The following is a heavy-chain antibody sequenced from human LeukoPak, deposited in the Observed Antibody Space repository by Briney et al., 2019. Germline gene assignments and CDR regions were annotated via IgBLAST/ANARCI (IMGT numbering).Heavy chain of an antibody. D-gene: IGHD3-3*01. J-gene: IGHJ6*02. V-gene: IGHV1-3*01. CDR3: ARGPQTYYDFWSVRARGMDV. Sequence: ASVKVSCKASGYTFTSYAMHWVRQAPGQRLEWMGWINAGNGNTKYSQKFQGRVTITRDTSASTAYMELSSLRSEDTAVYYCARGPQTYYDFWSVRARGMDVWGQGTTVTVSS. CDR2: INAGNGNT. CDR1: GYTFTSYA.